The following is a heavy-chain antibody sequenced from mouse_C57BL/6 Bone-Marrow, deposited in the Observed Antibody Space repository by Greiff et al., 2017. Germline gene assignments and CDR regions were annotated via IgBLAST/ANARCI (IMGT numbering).Heavy chain of an antibody. Sequence: GGGLVQPKGSLKLSCAASGFSFNTYAMNWVRQAPGKGLEWVARIRSKSNNYATYYADSVKDRFTISRDDSESMLYLQMNNLKTEDTAMYYCVSPTTVVAKDYAMDYWGQGTSVTVSS. J-gene: IGHJ4*01. CDR2: IRSKSNNYAT. CDR1: GFSFNTYA. D-gene: IGHD1-1*01. V-gene: IGHV10-1*01. CDR3: VSPTTVVAKDYAMDY.